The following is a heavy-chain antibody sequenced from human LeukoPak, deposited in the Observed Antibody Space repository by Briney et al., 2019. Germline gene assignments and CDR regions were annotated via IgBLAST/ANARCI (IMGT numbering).Heavy chain of an antibody. J-gene: IGHJ6*03. CDR1: GGSISIYY. V-gene: IGHV4-4*07. CDR3: ARESSGSYYNPLGYMDV. CDR2: IFTSGIT. D-gene: IGHD3-10*01. Sequence: SETLSLTCTVSGGSISIYYWNWIRQPAGKGLEWIGRIFTSGITNYNPSLKSRVTMSVDTSKNQFSLKLSSVTASDTAVYYCARESSGSYYNPLGYMDVWGKGTTVTVSS.